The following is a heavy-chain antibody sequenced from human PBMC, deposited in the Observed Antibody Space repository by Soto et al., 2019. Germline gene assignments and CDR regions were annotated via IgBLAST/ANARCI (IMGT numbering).Heavy chain of an antibody. D-gene: IGHD3-16*01. Sequence: PGGSLRLPCAASGFNFNNYPMHWVLQAPGKGQEWVALVTFDGSRTYYADSVKGRFTISRDSSNNTVSLQTNSLTNEDTAVYYCAKAGWGGDYYYGLNVWGRGTTVTVSS. J-gene: IGHJ6*02. CDR3: AKAGWGGDYYYGLNV. V-gene: IGHV3-30*18. CDR1: GFNFNNYP. CDR2: VTFDGSRT.